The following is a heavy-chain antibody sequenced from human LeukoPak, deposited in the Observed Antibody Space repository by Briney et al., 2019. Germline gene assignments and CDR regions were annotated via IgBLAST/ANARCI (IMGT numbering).Heavy chain of an antibody. D-gene: IGHD1-26*01. Sequence: GGSLRLSCAASGFTVSSNYMSWVRQAPGKGLEWVSVIYSGGSTYYADSVKGRFTISRDNSKNTLYLQMNSLRAEDTAVHYCARGVRGLGVYYYYYMDVWGKGTTVTVSS. V-gene: IGHV3-66*02. CDR2: IYSGGST. CDR3: ARGVRGLGVYYYYYMDV. CDR1: GFTVSSNY. J-gene: IGHJ6*03.